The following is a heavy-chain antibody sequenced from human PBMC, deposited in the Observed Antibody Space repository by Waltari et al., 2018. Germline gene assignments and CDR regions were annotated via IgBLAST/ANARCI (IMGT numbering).Heavy chain of an antibody. CDR2: INQDGNFK. CDR1: GFTFSSNW. J-gene: IGHJ4*02. V-gene: IGHV3-7*01. D-gene: IGHD6-13*01. CDR3: TRDDRSTWLFDY. Sequence: EVQLVEFGGGLVQPGGSLRLSCVGSGFTFSSNWMTWCRQSPGKGLRGVANINQDGNFKDYLGSVEGRFTISRDNAKNSVYLQMNSLRAEDTAIYYCTRDDRSTWLFDYWGQGSLVTVSP.